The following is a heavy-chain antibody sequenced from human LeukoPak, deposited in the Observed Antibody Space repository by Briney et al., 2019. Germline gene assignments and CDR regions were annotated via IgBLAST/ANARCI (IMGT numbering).Heavy chain of an antibody. V-gene: IGHV3-49*03. J-gene: IGHJ4*02. Sequence: PGGSLRLSCRGSGFTFADHAMSWFRQAPGKGLEWVGFIGINRYGGTTEYAASVKGRFIISRDDSKSIVSLQMNSLKTEDTAVYFCARDGYGGWGQGTLVTVSS. CDR1: GFTFADHA. CDR3: ARDGYGG. D-gene: IGHD5-12*01. CDR2: IGINRYGGTT.